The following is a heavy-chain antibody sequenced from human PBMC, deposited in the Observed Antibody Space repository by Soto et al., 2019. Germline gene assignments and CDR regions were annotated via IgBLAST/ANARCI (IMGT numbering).Heavy chain of an antibody. CDR1: GFTFSSYA. J-gene: IGHJ4*02. CDR2: ISGSGGST. Sequence: EVQLLESGGDLIQPGGSLRLSCAASGFTFSSYAMSWVRQAPGKGLEWVSGISGSGGSTYYADSVRGRFTSSRDNSKNTLYLQMHSLRAEDTAVYYCAKDPNYDFWTGFFDYWGQGMLVTVSS. CDR3: AKDPNYDFWTGFFDY. D-gene: IGHD3-3*01. V-gene: IGHV3-23*01.